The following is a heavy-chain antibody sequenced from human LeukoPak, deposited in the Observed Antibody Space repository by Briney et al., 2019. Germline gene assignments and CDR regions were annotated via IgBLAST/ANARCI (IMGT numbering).Heavy chain of an antibody. CDR2: ISSSSSYI. V-gene: IGHV3-21*01. CDR1: GFTFSSYS. Sequence: GGSLRLSCAASGFTFSSYSMNWVRQAPGKGLEWVSSISSSSSYIYYADSVKGRFTTSRDNAKNSLYLQMNSLRAEDTAVYYCARGMRGDWFDPWGQGTLVTVSS. D-gene: IGHD3-16*01. J-gene: IGHJ5*02. CDR3: ARGMRGDWFDP.